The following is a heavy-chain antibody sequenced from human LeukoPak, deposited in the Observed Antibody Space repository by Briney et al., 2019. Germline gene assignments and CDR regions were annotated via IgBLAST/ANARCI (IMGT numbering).Heavy chain of an antibody. CDR3: AKDLDGYYDILTALPTFAFDI. D-gene: IGHD3-9*01. CDR1: GFTVSSNY. J-gene: IGHJ3*02. Sequence: GGSLRLSCAASGFTVSSNYMSWVRQAPGKGLEWVSVIYSGGSTYYADSVKGRFTISRDNPKNTLYLQMNSLRAEDTAVYYCAKDLDGYYDILTALPTFAFDIWGQGTMVTVSS. V-gene: IGHV3-53*01. CDR2: IYSGGST.